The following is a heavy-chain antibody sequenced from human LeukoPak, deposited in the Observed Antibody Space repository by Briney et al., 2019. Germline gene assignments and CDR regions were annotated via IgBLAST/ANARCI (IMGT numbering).Heavy chain of an antibody. CDR1: GGSISSYY. V-gene: IGHV4-59*08. CDR3: AGHYYDSYFDY. CDR2: IYYSGSP. D-gene: IGHD3-22*01. Sequence: PSETLSLTCTVSGGSISSYYWSWIRQPPGKGLEWIGYIYYSGSPTYNPSLKSRLTISVDTSKNQFSLKLSSVTAADTAVYYCAGHYYDSYFDYWGQGTLVTVCS. J-gene: IGHJ4*02.